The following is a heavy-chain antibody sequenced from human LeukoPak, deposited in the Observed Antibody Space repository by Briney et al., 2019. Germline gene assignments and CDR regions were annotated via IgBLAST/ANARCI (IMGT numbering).Heavy chain of an antibody. D-gene: IGHD3-16*01. CDR2: INRNGGST. CDR1: GATFGDYG. V-gene: IGHV3-20*04. Sequence: PGGSLRLSCEASGATFGDYGMSWVRQARGKGLEWVSGINRNGGSTGCADSVKGRSTISRDNVKNSLYLQMNSLRAEDTALYFCARGYDHGPIDMWGQGTMVTVSS. J-gene: IGHJ3*02. CDR3: ARGYDHGPIDM.